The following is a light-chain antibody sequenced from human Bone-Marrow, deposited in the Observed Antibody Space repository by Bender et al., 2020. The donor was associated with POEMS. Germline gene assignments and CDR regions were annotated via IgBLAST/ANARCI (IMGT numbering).Light chain of an antibody. CDR1: SSDVGGYDY. Sequence: QSALTQPPSASGSPGQSVTISCTGTSSDVGGYDYVSWFQQHPGKAPNIIIDEVTKRPSGVPDRFSGSKSGNTASLTVSGLKAEDEADYYCRAYANNKKPGVFDRGTKVT. CDR2: EVT. J-gene: IGLJ3*02. V-gene: IGLV2-8*01. CDR3: RAYANNKKPGV.